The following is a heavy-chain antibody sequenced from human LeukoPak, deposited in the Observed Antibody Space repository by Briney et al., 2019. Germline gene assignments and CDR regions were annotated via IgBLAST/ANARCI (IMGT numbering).Heavy chain of an antibody. J-gene: IGHJ4*02. V-gene: IGHV3-21*01. Sequence: GGSLRLSCAASGFTFSSYSMNWVRQAPGKGLEWVSSISSSSSYIYYADSVKGRFTISRDNAKNSLYLQMNSLRAEDTAVYYCARGVITMVRGVDLDFDYWGQGTLVTVSS. CDR3: ARGVITMVRGVDLDFDY. D-gene: IGHD3-10*01. CDR1: GFTFSSYS. CDR2: ISSSSSYI.